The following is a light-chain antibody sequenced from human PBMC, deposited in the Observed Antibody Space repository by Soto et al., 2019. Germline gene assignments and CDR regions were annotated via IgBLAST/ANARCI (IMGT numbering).Light chain of an antibody. V-gene: IGLV3-21*02. CDR1: KIRTKS. CDR2: DDT. CDR3: QSYDTSLTGWV. Sequence: SYVLTQPPSVSVAPGQTARLTCGGIKIRTKSVHWNQLKPGQAPVLVLYDDTNRPSGVPDRFSGSRSGTSASLAIAGLQAEDEADYYCQSYDTSLTGWVFGGGTKVTVL. J-gene: IGLJ3*02.